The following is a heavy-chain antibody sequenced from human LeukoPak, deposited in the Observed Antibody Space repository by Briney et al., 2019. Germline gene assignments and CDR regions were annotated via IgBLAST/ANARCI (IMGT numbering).Heavy chain of an antibody. CDR1: GFTFSSYG. Sequence: PGGSLRLSCAASGFTFSSYGMHWVRQAPGKGLEWVAFIRYDGSNKYYADSVKGRFTISRDNSKNTLYLQMNSLRAEDTAVYYCAKDPGLLWFGESTPYYFDYWGQGTLVTVSS. CDR2: IRYDGSNK. J-gene: IGHJ4*02. CDR3: AKDPGLLWFGESTPYYFDY. V-gene: IGHV3-30*02. D-gene: IGHD3-10*01.